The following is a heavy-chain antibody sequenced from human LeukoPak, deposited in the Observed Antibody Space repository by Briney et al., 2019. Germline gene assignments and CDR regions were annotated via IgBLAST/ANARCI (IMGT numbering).Heavy chain of an antibody. D-gene: IGHD6-13*01. V-gene: IGHV4-59*01. J-gene: IGHJ2*01. CDR3: AREGPGVYGLFFSRGWCFDL. CDR2: IYYSGST. Sequence: PSETLSLTCTVSGGSISSYYWSWIRQPPGKGLEWIGYIYYSGSTNYNPSLKSRVTISVDTSKNQFSLKLSSVTAADTAVYYCAREGPGVYGLFFSRGWCFDLWGRGTLVTVSS. CDR1: GGSISSYY.